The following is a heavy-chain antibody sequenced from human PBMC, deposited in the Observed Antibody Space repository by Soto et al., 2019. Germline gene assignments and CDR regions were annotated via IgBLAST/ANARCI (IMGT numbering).Heavy chain of an antibody. CDR3: AKDPAVGATYYFDY. V-gene: IGHV3-30*18. CDR1: GFTFSSYG. CDR2: ISYDGSNK. Sequence: GGSLRLSCAASGFTFSSYGMHWVRQAPGKGLEWVAVISYDGSNKYYADSVKGRFTISRDNSKNTLYLQMNSLRAEDTAVYYCAKDPAVGATYYFDYWGQGTLVTVSS. J-gene: IGHJ4*02. D-gene: IGHD1-26*01.